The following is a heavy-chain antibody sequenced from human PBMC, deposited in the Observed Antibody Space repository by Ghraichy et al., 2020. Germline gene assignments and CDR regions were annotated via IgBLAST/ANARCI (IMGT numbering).Heavy chain of an antibody. CDR2: ISSSSSYI. Sequence: GGSLRLSCAASGFTFSSYSMNWVRQAPGKGLEWVSSISSSSSYIYYADSVKGRFTISRDNAKNSLYLQMNSLRAEDTAVYYCARDLGPTAIGTYWGQGTLVTVSS. CDR3: ARDLGPTAIGTY. V-gene: IGHV3-21*01. CDR1: GFTFSSYS. D-gene: IGHD4-17*01. J-gene: IGHJ4*02.